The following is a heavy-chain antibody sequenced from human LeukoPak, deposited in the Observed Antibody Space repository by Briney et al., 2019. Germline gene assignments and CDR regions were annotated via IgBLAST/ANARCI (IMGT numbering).Heavy chain of an antibody. D-gene: IGHD6-19*01. CDR2: IIPIFGTA. Sequence: GASVKVSCKASGGTFSSYAISWVRQAPGQGLEWMGGIIPIFGTANYAQKFQGRVTITADESTSTAYMELSSLRSEDTAVYYCARVDSSGWKFHYYYVMDVWGQGTTVTASS. CDR1: GGTFSSYA. V-gene: IGHV1-69*13. J-gene: IGHJ6*02. CDR3: ARVDSSGWKFHYYYVMDV.